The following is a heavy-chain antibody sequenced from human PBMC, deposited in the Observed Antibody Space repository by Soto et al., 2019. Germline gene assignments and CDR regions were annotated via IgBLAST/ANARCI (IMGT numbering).Heavy chain of an antibody. V-gene: IGHV4-4*07. CDR3: ARVPVAVAATEDYYGLDV. D-gene: IGHD2-15*01. Sequence: ETLSLTGSVAGVCITSYYWSWIRQSAGVGLEWMGRINTDGLSTYSPSFKSRLTMSLDTSKNQVSLRLISVTAADTAVYFCARVPVAVAATEDYYGLDVWGQGTTVTVS. J-gene: IGHJ6*02. CDR1: GVCITSYY. CDR2: INTDGLS.